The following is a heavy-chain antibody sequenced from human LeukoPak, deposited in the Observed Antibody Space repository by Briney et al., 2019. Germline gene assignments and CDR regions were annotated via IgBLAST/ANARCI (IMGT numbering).Heavy chain of an antibody. CDR2: ISSSGSTI. V-gene: IGHV3-11*01. CDR3: ARASYYYDSSGYYRS. Sequence: LSLTCTVSGGSISSGSYYMSWIRQAPGKGLEWVSYISSSGSTIYYADSVKGRFTISRDNAKNSLYLQMNSLRAEDTAVYYCARASYYYDSSGYYRSWGQGTLVTVSS. CDR1: GGSISSGSYY. J-gene: IGHJ4*02. D-gene: IGHD3-22*01.